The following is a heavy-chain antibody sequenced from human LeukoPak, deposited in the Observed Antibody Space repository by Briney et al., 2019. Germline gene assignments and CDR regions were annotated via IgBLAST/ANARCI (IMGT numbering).Heavy chain of an antibody. D-gene: IGHD3-9*01. J-gene: IGHJ4*02. V-gene: IGHV1-69*06. Sequence: SVTVSCKASGGTFSSYAISWVRQAPGQGLEWMGGIIPIFGTANYAQKFQGRVTITAGKSTSTAYMELSSLRSEDTAVYYCASSLLQYDILTGSAFDYWGQGTLVTVSS. CDR2: IIPIFGTA. CDR1: GGTFSSYA. CDR3: ASSLLQYDILTGSAFDY.